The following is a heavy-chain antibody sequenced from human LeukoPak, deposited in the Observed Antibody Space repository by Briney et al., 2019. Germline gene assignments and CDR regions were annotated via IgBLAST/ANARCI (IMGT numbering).Heavy chain of an antibody. CDR2: IYYSGGN. CDR1: GGSISRGDYY. V-gene: IGHV4-30-4*01. CDR3: ARDRAGITGSFDY. J-gene: IGHJ4*02. Sequence: SETLSLTCTVSGGSISRGDYYWSWIRQAPGKGLEWIGYIYYSGGNYYNPSLKSRVTISVDASKNQFSLKLISVTAADSAVYCCARDRAGITGSFDYWGQGTLVTVSS. D-gene: IGHD3-16*01.